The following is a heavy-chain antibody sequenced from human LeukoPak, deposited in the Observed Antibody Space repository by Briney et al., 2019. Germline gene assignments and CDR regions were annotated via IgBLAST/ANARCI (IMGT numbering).Heavy chain of an antibody. CDR1: GLTFTTYA. J-gene: IGHJ4*02. Sequence: GGSLRLSCAASGLTFTTYAMSWVRQAPGKGLEWVSTISSGGGFTYYSDSVKGRFTISRDSSRNTLYLQMNSLRVEDTAVYYCAKEVGTFTLDYWGQGTLVTVSS. V-gene: IGHV3-23*01. D-gene: IGHD1-26*01. CDR3: AKEVGTFTLDY. CDR2: ISSGGGFT.